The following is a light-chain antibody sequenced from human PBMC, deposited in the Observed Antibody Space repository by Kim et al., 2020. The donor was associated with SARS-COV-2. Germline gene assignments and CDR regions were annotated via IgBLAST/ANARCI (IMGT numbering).Light chain of an antibody. J-gene: IGLJ2*01. CDR1: NIGRKS. Sequence: SYELTQPPSVSVAPGKTARITCGVNNIGRKSVHWYQQKPGQAPVLVIYYDSDRPSGIPERFSGSNSVNTATLTISRVEAGDEADYYCQVWDNSSDHVVFG. CDR2: YDS. V-gene: IGLV3-21*04. CDR3: QVWDNSSDHVV.